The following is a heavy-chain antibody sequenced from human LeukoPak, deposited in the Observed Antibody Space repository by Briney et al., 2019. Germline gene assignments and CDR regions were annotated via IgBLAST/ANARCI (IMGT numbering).Heavy chain of an antibody. CDR1: GFTFSSYS. D-gene: IGHD1-26*01. CDR2: ISSSSSTI. CDR3: ARGPRELGDAFDI. Sequence: PGGSLRLSCAASGFTFSSYSMNWVRQAPGKGLEWISYISSSSSTICYADSVKGRFTISRDNAKNSLYLQMNSLRAEDTAVYYCARGPRELGDAFDIWGRGTMVTVSS. V-gene: IGHV3-48*01. J-gene: IGHJ3*02.